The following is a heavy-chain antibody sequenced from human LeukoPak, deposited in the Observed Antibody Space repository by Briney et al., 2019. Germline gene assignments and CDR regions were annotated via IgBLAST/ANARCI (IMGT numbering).Heavy chain of an antibody. D-gene: IGHD7-27*01. J-gene: IGHJ4*02. CDR1: GYTFTDHY. V-gene: IGHV1-2*02. CDR2: IHPGRGDT. Sequence: ASETVSCKALGYTFTDHYFHWLRQAPGQGLEWMGWIHPGRGDTNYAQTIQGRVSLTRDTSISTAYMELSRLTSDDTAVYYCARDHNWGPDYWGQGTLDRVSS. CDR3: ARDHNWGPDY.